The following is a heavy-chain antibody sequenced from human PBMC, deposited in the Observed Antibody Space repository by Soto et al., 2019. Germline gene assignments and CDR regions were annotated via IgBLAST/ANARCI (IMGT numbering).Heavy chain of an antibody. J-gene: IGHJ6*02. V-gene: IGHV3-43D*03. CDR2: ISWDGGST. Sequence: GGSLRLSCAASGFTFGDYAMHWVRQAPGKGLEWVSLISWDGGSTYYADSVKGRFTISRDKSNNSLYLQMNSLRAEDTASYYCAKDMEGGAARNSYYCGMDVWGQGTTVTVSS. D-gene: IGHD6-6*01. CDR1: GFTFGDYA. CDR3: AKDMEGGAARNSYYCGMDV.